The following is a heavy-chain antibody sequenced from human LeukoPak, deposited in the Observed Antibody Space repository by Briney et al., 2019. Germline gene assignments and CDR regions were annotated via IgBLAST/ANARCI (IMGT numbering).Heavy chain of an antibody. V-gene: IGHV1-2*02. CDR1: GYTFTDYY. D-gene: IGHD1-26*01. Sequence: GASVKVSCKASGYTFTDYYILWVRQAPGQGLEWMGWINPNIGGTNYAQKFQGRVTMTRDTSISTAYMELSRLKSDDTAMYYCARGKEYIVGTIRDPLYWGQGTLVTVSS. CDR3: ARGKEYIVGTIRDPLY. J-gene: IGHJ4*02. CDR2: INPNIGGT.